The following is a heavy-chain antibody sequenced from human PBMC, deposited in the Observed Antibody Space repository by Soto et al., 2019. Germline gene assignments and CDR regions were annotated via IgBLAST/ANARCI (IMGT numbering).Heavy chain of an antibody. CDR3: AKVDIVVVVAATCDY. V-gene: IGHV3-23*01. D-gene: IGHD2-15*01. CDR2: ISCSGGST. Sequence: EVQLLESGGGLVQPGGSLRLSCAASGFTFSSYAMSWVRQAPGKGLEWVSAISCSGGSTYYADSVKGRFTISRDNSKNTLYLQMNSLRAEDTAVYYCAKVDIVVVVAATCDYWGQVTLVTVSS. J-gene: IGHJ4*02. CDR1: GFTFSSYA.